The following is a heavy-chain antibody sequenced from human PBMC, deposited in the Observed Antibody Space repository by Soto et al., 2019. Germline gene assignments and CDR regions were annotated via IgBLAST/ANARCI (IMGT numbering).Heavy chain of an antibody. J-gene: IGHJ6*02. CDR3: ARGSSIAGLYYGMDV. V-gene: IGHV4-31*03. CDR2: NYYSGIT. D-gene: IGHD6-6*01. Sequence: SSETLSLTCTVSGGSISSGGYYWTWIRQHPGKGLEWIGYNYYSGITYYNPSLKSRVTISLDTSKNQFSLKLISVTAADTAVYYCARGSSIAGLYYGMDVWGQGTTVTVSS. CDR1: GGSISSGGYY.